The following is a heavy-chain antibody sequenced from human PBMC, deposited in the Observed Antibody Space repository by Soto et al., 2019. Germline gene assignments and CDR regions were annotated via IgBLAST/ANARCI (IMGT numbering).Heavy chain of an antibody. CDR1: GFTFSSYS. D-gene: IGHD5-18*01. J-gene: IGHJ4*02. Sequence: GGSLRLSXAASGFTFSSYSMNWVRQAPGKGLEWVSSISSSSSYIYYADSVKGRFTISRDNAKNSLYLQMNSLRAEDTAVYYCARASQLWADYWGQGTLVTVSS. CDR2: ISSSSSYI. V-gene: IGHV3-21*01. CDR3: ARASQLWADY.